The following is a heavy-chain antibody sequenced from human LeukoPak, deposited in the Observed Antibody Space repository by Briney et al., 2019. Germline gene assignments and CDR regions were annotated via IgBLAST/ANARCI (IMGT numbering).Heavy chain of an antibody. CDR2: INEDGSEE. CDR1: GYPFSSYW. V-gene: IGHV3-7*01. CDR3: ARAGDGTAARDY. J-gene: IGHJ4*02. Sequence: GGSLRLSCAGSGYPFSSYWMHWVRQVPGKGLVWVANINEDGSEEYYVDSVRGRFTISRDNAKNSLYLQMNSLRAEDTAVYYCARAGDGTAARDYWGQGTLVTVSS. D-gene: IGHD2-15*01.